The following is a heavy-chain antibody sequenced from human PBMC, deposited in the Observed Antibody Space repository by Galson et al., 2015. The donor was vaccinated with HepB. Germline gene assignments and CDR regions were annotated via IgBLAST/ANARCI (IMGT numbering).Heavy chain of an antibody. J-gene: IGHJ4*02. D-gene: IGHD1-26*01. V-gene: IGHV2-5*02. CDR1: GFSLNTSEVG. CDR2: IYWDADK. CDR3: AQMTNSESFFGGGYYFDY. Sequence: PALVKATQTLTLTCTFSGFSLNTSEVGVGWVRQPPGKALEWLALIYWDADKRYSPSLKSRLTITKDTSKNHGVLTMTNMDPVDTATYYCAQMTNSESFFGGGYYFDYWGQGTLVTVSS.